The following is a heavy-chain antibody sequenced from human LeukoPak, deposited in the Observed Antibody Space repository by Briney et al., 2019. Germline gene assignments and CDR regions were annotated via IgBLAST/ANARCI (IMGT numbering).Heavy chain of an antibody. CDR1: GFTFSIYS. J-gene: IGHJ6*02. D-gene: IGHD3-3*01. Sequence: GGSLRLSCAASGFTFSIYSMNWVRQAPGKGLEWVSSISSSSSYIYYADSVKGRFTISRDNAKNSLYLQMNSLRAEDTAVYYCARDLGLTIFGVVIKSHYYYGMDVWGQGTTVTVSS. CDR3: ARDLGLTIFGVVIKSHYYYGMDV. CDR2: ISSSSSYI. V-gene: IGHV3-21*01.